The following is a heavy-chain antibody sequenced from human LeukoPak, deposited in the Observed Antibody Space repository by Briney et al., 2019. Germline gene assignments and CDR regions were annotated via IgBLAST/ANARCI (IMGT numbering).Heavy chain of an antibody. V-gene: IGHV3-23*01. D-gene: IGHD3-22*01. Sequence: GGSLRLSCAVSGITLSNYGMSWVRQAPGKGLEWVAGISDSGGRTNYADSVKGRFTISRDNPKNTIYQQMNRLEAEDTAVYFCAKRGVVIRVILVGFHKEAYYFDSWGQGALVTVSS. CDR1: GITLSNYG. CDR3: AKRGVVIRVILVGFHKEAYYFDS. CDR2: ISDSGGRT. J-gene: IGHJ4*02.